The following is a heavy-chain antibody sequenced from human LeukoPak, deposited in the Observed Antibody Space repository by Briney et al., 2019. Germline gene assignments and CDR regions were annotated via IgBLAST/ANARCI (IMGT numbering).Heavy chain of an antibody. J-gene: IGHJ4*02. V-gene: IGHV5-51*01. Sequence: GESLKISCKGSGYIFTHNWIGWVRQMPGKGLVWMGIIYPGDSDTRYSPSFEGQVTISVDKSISTAYLQWSSLKASDTGMYYCARQTRDGSGSRGYSFDFWGQGTLVTVSS. CDR1: GYIFTHNW. CDR3: ARQTRDGSGSRGYSFDF. D-gene: IGHD3-10*01. CDR2: IYPGDSDT.